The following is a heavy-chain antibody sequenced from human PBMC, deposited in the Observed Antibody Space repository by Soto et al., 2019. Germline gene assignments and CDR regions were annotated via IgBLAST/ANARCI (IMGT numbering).Heavy chain of an antibody. J-gene: IGHJ3*02. Sequence: AQLLQSGGGSVQPGGSLRLSCEASEFTLSIYAMSWVRQAPGKGLEWVSGIGGGGDDTSYADSVRGRFIVSRDNAKNSLYLKMNSLRAEDTALYYCAKGPSFDWFEDALDIWGKGTMVTVSS. V-gene: IGHV3-23*01. D-gene: IGHD3-9*01. CDR3: AKGPSFDWFEDALDI. CDR2: IGGGGDDT. CDR1: EFTLSIYA.